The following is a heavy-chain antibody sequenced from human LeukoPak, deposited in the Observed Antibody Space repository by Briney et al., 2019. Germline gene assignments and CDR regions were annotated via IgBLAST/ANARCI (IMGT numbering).Heavy chain of an antibody. CDR3: TSSYIVGPDY. D-gene: IGHD1-26*01. CDR2: IYYSGST. V-gene: IGHV4-39*07. J-gene: IGHJ4*02. Sequence: SETLSLTCTVSGGSISSSSYYWGWIRQPPGKGLEWIGSIYYSGSTYYNPSLKSRVTISVDTSKNQFSLKLSSVTAADTAVYYCTSSYIVGPDYWGQGTLVTVSS. CDR1: GGSISSSSYY.